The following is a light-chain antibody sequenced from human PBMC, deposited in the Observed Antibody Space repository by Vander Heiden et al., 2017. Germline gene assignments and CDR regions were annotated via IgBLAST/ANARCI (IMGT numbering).Light chain of an antibody. CDR2: FGS. CDR1: QSLLSRNGYHY. CDR3: RQTLQASLA. V-gene: IGKV2-28*01. J-gene: IGKJ1*01. Sequence: DIVLTQSPLSLLVTAGEPASITCRSGQSLLSRNGYHYLDWHLQTPGLSPQLLIYFGSNPASGVPDRFSGSPSGTDFTLIIISMEADHVRIYYSRQTLQASLAFGQGTKVEIK.